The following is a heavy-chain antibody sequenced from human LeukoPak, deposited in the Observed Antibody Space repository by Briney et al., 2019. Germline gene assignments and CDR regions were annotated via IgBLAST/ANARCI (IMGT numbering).Heavy chain of an antibody. Sequence: SQTLSLTCAISGDSVSSNSAAWNWIRQSPSRGLEWLARTYYRSKWYSDYAASVKSRITINPDTSKNQFFLQLNSVTPEDAAVYYCSRFRDSTPVATDAFDVWGQGTRVTVAS. CDR1: GDSVSSNSAA. V-gene: IGHV6-1*01. CDR2: TYYRSKWYS. CDR3: SRFRDSTPVATDAFDV. J-gene: IGHJ3*01. D-gene: IGHD4-23*01.